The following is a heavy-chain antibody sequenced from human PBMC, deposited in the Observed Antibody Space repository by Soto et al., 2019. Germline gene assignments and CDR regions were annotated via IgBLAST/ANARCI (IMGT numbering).Heavy chain of an antibody. CDR1: GYTFTGYY. V-gene: IGHV1-2*02. CDR2: INPNSGGT. CDR3: ARGALITIFGVVIFTPLDY. Sequence: ASVKGSFKSAGYTFTGYYMHWGRQAPGQGLEWMGWINPNSGGTNYAQKFQGRVTMTRDTSISTAYMELSRLRSDDTAVYYCARGALITIFGVVIFTPLDYWGQGTLVTV. D-gene: IGHD3-3*01. J-gene: IGHJ4*02.